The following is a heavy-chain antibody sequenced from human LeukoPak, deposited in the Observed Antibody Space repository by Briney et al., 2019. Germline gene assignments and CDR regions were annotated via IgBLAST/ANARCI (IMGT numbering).Heavy chain of an antibody. CDR2: IYYSGST. J-gene: IGHJ4*02. Sequence: PSETLSLTCTVSGGSISSYYWSWIRQPPGKGLVWIGYIYYSGSTNYNPSLKSRVTISVDTSKNQFSLKLSSVTAADTAVYYCARFDSGYDFFDYWGQGTLVTVSS. D-gene: IGHD5-12*01. CDR3: ARFDSGYDFFDY. CDR1: GGSISSYY. V-gene: IGHV4-59*01.